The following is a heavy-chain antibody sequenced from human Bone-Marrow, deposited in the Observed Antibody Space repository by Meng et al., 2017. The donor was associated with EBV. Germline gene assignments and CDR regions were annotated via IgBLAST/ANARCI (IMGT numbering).Heavy chain of an antibody. CDR3: ASTRGIWYDFDY. J-gene: IGHJ4*02. D-gene: IGHD1-26*01. Sequence: VQPGQAGAGVKKPGSSVKVSCKASGGTFSSYAISWVRQAPGQGLEWMGGIIPIFGTANYAQKFQGRVTITADKSTSTAYMELSSLRSEDTAVYYCASTRGIWYDFDYWGQGTLVTVSS. CDR1: GGTFSSYA. V-gene: IGHV1-69*06. CDR2: IIPIFGTA.